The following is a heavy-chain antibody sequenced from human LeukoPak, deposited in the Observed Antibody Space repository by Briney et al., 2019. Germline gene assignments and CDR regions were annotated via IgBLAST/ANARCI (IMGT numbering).Heavy chain of an antibody. CDR2: ILYDGSNK. CDR3: ARAPSSSWYEGYFDL. V-gene: IGHV3-30-3*01. J-gene: IGHJ2*01. D-gene: IGHD6-13*01. Sequence: GGSLRLSCAASGFTFSSYAMHWVRQAPGKGLEWVAVILYDGSNKYYADSVKGRFTISRDNSKNTLYLQMNSLRAEDTAVYYCARAPSSSWYEGYFDLWGRGTLVTVSS. CDR1: GFTFSSYA.